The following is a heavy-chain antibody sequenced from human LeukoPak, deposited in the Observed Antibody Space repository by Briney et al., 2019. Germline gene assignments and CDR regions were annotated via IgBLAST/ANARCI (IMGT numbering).Heavy chain of an antibody. CDR1: GLTFSGYA. CDR3: ARSGSSGNYYYYYMDV. Sequence: GGSLRLSCAASGLTFSGYAMHWVRQAPGKGLEWVAVISYDGGNKYYADSVKGRFTISRDNSKNTLYLQMNSLRAEDTAVYYCARSGSSGNYYYYYMDVWGKGTTATVSS. CDR2: ISYDGGNK. J-gene: IGHJ6*03. V-gene: IGHV3-30-3*01. D-gene: IGHD1-26*01.